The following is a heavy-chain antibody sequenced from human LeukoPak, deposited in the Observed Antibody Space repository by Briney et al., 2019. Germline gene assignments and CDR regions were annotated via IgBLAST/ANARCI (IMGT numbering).Heavy chain of an antibody. CDR1: GGSFSGYY. J-gene: IGHJ3*02. CDR3: ARNYFDSTAFDI. CDR2: INHSGST. Sequence: SETLSLTCAVYGGSFSGYYWSWIRQPPGKGLEWIGEINHSGSTNYNPSLKSRVTISVDTSKNQFSLKLSSVTAADMAVYYCARNYFDSTAFDIWGQGTMVTVSS. V-gene: IGHV4-34*01. D-gene: IGHD3-22*01.